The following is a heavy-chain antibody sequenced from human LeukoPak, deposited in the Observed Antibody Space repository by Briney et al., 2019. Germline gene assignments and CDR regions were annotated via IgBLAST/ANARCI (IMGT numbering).Heavy chain of an antibody. D-gene: IGHD2/OR15-2a*01. CDR2: ISSDGVST. V-gene: IGHV3-64D*06. CDR1: GFTFSRSP. J-gene: IGHJ4*02. Sequence: GGSLGLSCSASGFTFSRSPMHWVRQAPGKGLEYVSAISSDGVSTYYGASVKGRFTISRDNSKNTLYLQMSSLRAEDTALYYCVKETAFYDHWGPGTLVTVSS. CDR3: VKETAFYDH.